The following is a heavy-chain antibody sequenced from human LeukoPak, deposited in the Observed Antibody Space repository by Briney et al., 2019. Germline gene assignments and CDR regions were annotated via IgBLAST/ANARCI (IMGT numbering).Heavy chain of an antibody. D-gene: IGHD6-13*01. CDR2: IHYSGST. J-gene: IGHJ4*02. CDR3: ATLNPREQQLVVI. V-gene: IGHV4-38-2*02. Sequence: SETLSLTCTVSGYSISSGYYWGWIRQPPGKGLEWIGSIHYSGSTSYNPSLKSRVTISVDTSKNQFSLKLSSVTAADTAVYYCATLNPREQQLVVIWGQGTLVTVSS. CDR1: GYSISSGYY.